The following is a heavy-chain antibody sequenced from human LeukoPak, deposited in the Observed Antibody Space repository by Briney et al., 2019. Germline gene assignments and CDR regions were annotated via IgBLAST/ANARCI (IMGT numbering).Heavy chain of an antibody. CDR2: VSPTSGNT. V-gene: IGHV1-8*01. D-gene: IGHD1-26*01. CDR3: ARVLARGRGALKERLLYNNVYYDMDV. Sequence: GASVRVSCKASGYTFNMYDINWVRQTTGQGLEWMGWVSPTSGNTHYAQNFQGRVTMIWNSSITTAYMELSSLRSEDTAVFYCARVLARGRGALKERLLYNNVYYDMDVWGQGTTVTVSS. CDR1: GYTFNMYD. J-gene: IGHJ6*02.